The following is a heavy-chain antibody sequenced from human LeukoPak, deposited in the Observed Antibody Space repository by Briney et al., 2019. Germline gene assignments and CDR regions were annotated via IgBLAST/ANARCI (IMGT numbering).Heavy chain of an antibody. D-gene: IGHD4-11*01. CDR1: GGSISSSNW. Sequence: SETLSLTCAVSGGSISSSNWWSWIRQPPGKGLEWMGYIYYSGNTNYNPSLKSRVTISVDRSKNQFSLKLASVTAAVTAVYYCARSKDSNYEDYWGQGTLVTVSS. CDR3: ARSKDSNYEDY. J-gene: IGHJ4*02. V-gene: IGHV4-61*01. CDR2: IYYSGNT.